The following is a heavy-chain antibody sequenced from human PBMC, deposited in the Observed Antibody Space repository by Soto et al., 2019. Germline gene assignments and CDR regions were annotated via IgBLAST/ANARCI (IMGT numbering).Heavy chain of an antibody. Sequence: GGSLRLSCAASGFTFSSYGMHWVRQAPGKGLEWVAVIWYDGSNKYYADSVKGRFTISRDNSKNTLYLQMNSLRAEDTAVYYCARDQDFYCGGDCYPHYWGQGTLVTVSS. CDR3: ARDQDFYCGGDCYPHY. V-gene: IGHV3-33*01. D-gene: IGHD2-21*02. CDR1: GFTFSSYG. J-gene: IGHJ4*02. CDR2: IWYDGSNK.